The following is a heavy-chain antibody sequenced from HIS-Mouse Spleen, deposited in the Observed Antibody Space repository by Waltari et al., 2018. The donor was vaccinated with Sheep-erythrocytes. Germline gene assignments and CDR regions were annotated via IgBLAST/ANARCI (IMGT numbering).Heavy chain of an antibody. Sequence: EVQLVESGGGLVKPGGSLRLSCAASGFTFSSYSMNWVRQAPGKGLEVVSSIISSSSYIYQADSVKGRFTISRDNAQNSLYLQMNSLRAEDTAVYYCARAAPHGDPFDYWGQGTLVTVSS. J-gene: IGHJ4*02. CDR1: GFTFSSYS. D-gene: IGHD7-27*01. V-gene: IGHV3-21*01. CDR3: ARAAPHGDPFDY. CDR2: IISSSSYI.